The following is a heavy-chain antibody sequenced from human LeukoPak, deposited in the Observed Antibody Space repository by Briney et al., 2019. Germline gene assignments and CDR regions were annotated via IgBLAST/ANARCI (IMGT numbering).Heavy chain of an antibody. Sequence: PSETLSLTCTVSGGSISRSSYYWGWIRQPPGKGLEWIGSIYYSGSTYYNPSLKSRVTISVDTSKNQFSLKLSSVTAADTAVYYCALGDVVVPAANWGQETLVTVSS. CDR3: ALGDVVVPAAN. J-gene: IGHJ4*02. D-gene: IGHD2-2*01. CDR2: IYYSGST. CDR1: GGSISRSSYY. V-gene: IGHV4-39*01.